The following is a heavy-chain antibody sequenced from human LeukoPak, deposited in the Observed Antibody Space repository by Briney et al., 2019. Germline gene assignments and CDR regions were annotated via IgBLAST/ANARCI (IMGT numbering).Heavy chain of an antibody. CDR3: ATPGQWLVRGYFDY. J-gene: IGHJ4*02. CDR1: GFTFSSYS. CDR2: ISSSSSYI. V-gene: IGHV3-21*04. Sequence: GGSLRLSCAASGFTFSSYSMNWVRQAPGKGLEWVSSISSSSSYIYYADSVKGRFTISRDNAKNSLYLQMNSPRAEDTAVYYCATPGQWLVRGYFDYWGQGTLVTVSS. D-gene: IGHD6-19*01.